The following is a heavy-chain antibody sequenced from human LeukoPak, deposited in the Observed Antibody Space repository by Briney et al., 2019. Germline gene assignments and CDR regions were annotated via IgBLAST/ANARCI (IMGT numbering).Heavy chain of an antibody. V-gene: IGHV1-18*01. Sequence: GASVKVSCKASGYTFTSYGISWVRQAPGQGLEWMGWISAYNGNTNYAQKLQGRVTMTRNTSISTAYMELSSLRSEDTAVYYCARVGVVAATRVDYWGQGTLVTVSS. CDR1: GYTFTSYG. CDR2: ISAYNGNT. J-gene: IGHJ4*02. D-gene: IGHD2-15*01. CDR3: ARVGVVAATRVDY.